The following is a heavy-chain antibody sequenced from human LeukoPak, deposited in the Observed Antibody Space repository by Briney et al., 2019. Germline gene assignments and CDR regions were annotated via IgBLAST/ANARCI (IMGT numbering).Heavy chain of an antibody. CDR2: IRYDGTEK. CDR1: GFTFSSYG. J-gene: IGHJ5*02. V-gene: IGHV3-30*02. Sequence: PGGSLRLSCAASGFTFSSYGMHWVRQAPGKGLEWVAFIRYDGTEKYYGDSVKGRFTISRDNSKNTLYLQMNSLRAEDTAVYYCARVAMVARPHWFDPWGQGILVTVAS. CDR3: ARVAMVARPHWFDP. D-gene: IGHD6-6*01.